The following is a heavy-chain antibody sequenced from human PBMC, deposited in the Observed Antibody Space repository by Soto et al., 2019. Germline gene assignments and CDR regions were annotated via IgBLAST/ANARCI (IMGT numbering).Heavy chain of an antibody. CDR3: ARGKRTSYIYGMVV. J-gene: IGHJ6*04. Sequence: SVKASCEASGSTFSSYAISWVRQAPGQELEWMGGIIPIFGTANYAQKFQGRVTITADESTSTAYMELSSLRSEDTAVYYCARGKRTSYIYGMVVLGEGITVSVSS. D-gene: IGHD2-2*01. CDR1: GSTFSSYA. CDR2: IIPIFGTA. V-gene: IGHV1-69*13.